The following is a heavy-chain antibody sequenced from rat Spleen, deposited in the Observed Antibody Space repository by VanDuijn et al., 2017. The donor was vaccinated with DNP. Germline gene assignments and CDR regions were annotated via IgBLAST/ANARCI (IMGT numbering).Heavy chain of an antibody. D-gene: IGHD3-2*01. CDR3: AIGLQTGRA. J-gene: IGHJ4*01. V-gene: IGHV5-25*01. Sequence: EVQLVESGGGLVQPGRSMKLSCGASGLTFSNADMAWVRQAPTRGLEWVASISSSGYNTYYRDSVKGRFTISRDNAKSTLYLQMDSLRSEDTATYYCAIGLQTGRAWGQGTSVTVSS. CDR2: ISSSGYNT. CDR1: GLTFSNAD.